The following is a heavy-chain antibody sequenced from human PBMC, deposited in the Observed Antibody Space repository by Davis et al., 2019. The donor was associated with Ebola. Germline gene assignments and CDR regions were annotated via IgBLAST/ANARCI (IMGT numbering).Heavy chain of an antibody. CDR3: ARDSRWLVPGTYYYYGMDV. Sequence: MPSETLSLTCTVSGGSISSYYWSWIRQPPGKGLEWIGSIYYSGSSNYNPSLKSRVTISVDTSKNHFSLKLSSVTAADTAVYYCARDSRWLVPGTYYYYGMDVWGQGTTVTVSS. CDR1: GGSISSYY. D-gene: IGHD6-19*01. V-gene: IGHV4-59*01. CDR2: IYYSGSS. J-gene: IGHJ6*02.